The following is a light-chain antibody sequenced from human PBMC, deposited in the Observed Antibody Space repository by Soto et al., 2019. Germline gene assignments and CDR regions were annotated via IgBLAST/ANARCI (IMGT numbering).Light chain of an antibody. CDR3: AAWDDSLNGWV. V-gene: IGLV1-44*01. J-gene: IGLJ3*02. Sequence: QSVLTQPPSASGTPGQRVTLSCSGSSSNIETNTVSWYQQLPGTAPKLLIYTDNQRPSGVPDRFSGSKSGTSASLDISGLQSEDEADYYCAAWDDSLNGWVFGGGTKLTVL. CDR1: SSNIETNT. CDR2: TDN.